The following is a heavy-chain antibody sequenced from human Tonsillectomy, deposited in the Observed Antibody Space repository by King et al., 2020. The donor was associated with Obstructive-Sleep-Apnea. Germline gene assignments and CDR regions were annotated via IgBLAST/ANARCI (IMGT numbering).Heavy chain of an antibody. CDR1: GFTFSSYS. Sequence: VQLVESGGGLVQPGGSLRLSCAASGFTFSSYSMNWVRQAPGKGLEWVSYISSSSSTIFYADSVKGRFTISRDNAKNSLYLQMNSLRAEDTAVYYCARDSHQFGEFPHFDYWGQGTLVTVSS. D-gene: IGHD3-10*01. CDR2: ISSSSSTI. CDR3: ARDSHQFGEFPHFDY. V-gene: IGHV3-48*04. J-gene: IGHJ4*02.